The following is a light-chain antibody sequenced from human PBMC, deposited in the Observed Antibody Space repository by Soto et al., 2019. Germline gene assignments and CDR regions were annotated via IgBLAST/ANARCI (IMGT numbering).Light chain of an antibody. CDR2: GAS. V-gene: IGKV3-15*01. CDR1: QSVSSN. J-gene: IGKJ3*01. CDR3: QQYNYWPPLT. Sequence: EIVMTQSPATLSVSPGERATLSCRASQSVSSNLAWYQQKPGQAPRLLIYGASTRATGIPARFSGSGSGTEFTLTISSLQYEDFAVYYCQQYNYWPPLTFGPGTKVDIK.